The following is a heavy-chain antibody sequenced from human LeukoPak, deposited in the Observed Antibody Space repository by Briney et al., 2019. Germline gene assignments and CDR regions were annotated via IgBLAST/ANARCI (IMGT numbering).Heavy chain of an antibody. V-gene: IGHV3-48*01. J-gene: IGHJ3*02. CDR3: VRNDGDDAFDI. Sequence: GGSLRLSCAASGFTFSVYSMNWFRQAPGRGLEWVSYISSTSTTIYYKDSVKGRFTISRDNAKNSLYLHMTSLRVEDAAVYYCVRNDGDDAFDIWGQGTMVTVSS. D-gene: IGHD4-17*01. CDR1: GFTFSVYS. CDR2: ISSTSTTI.